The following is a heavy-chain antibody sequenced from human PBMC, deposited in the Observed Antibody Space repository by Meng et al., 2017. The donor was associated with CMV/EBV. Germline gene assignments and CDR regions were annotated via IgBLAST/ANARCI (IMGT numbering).Heavy chain of an antibody. CDR1: GFTFSSYE. D-gene: IGHD3-10*01. CDR2: ISSSGSTI. CDR3: ARAGYYGSGSYYNGRRFVYYGMDV. J-gene: IGHJ6*02. V-gene: IGHV3-48*03. Sequence: GGSLRLSCAASGFTFSSYEMNWVRQAPGKGLEWVSYISSSGSTIYYADSVKGRFTISRDNAKNSLYLQMNRLRAEDTAVYYCARAGYYGSGSYYNGRRFVYYGMDVWGQGTTVTVSS.